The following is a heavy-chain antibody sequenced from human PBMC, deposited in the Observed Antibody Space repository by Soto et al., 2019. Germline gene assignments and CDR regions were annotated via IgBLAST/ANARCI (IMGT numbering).Heavy chain of an antibody. V-gene: IGHV3-23*01. J-gene: IGHJ3*02. CDR1: GFTFSSYA. Sequence: GGSLILSCASSGFTFSSYAMSWVRQAPEKGLEWVSVIRDNGSNTYYAESVKGRFTISRDNSKNTLYLQMNSLRAEDTAVFYCARLGSADGSSGGPFDIWGQGTMVTVS. CDR3: ARLGSADGSSGGPFDI. CDR2: IRDNGSNT. D-gene: IGHD6-19*01.